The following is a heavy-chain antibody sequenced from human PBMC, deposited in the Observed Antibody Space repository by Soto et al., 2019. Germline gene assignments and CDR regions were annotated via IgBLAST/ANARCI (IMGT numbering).Heavy chain of an antibody. J-gene: IGHJ4*02. CDR3: ARSSTVDTTAGGTHFDY. Sequence: QVQLVQSGAEEKKPGASVKVSYKASGYTFSNFAMQWVRQAPGQRLEWMGWINRGNGNTEYSQKFQGRVTITRDTSASSVYMELSSLTSEDTAVYYCARSSTVDTTAGGTHFDYWGQGTLVTVSS. CDR2: INRGNGNT. D-gene: IGHD1-1*01. CDR1: GYTFSNFA. V-gene: IGHV1-3*05.